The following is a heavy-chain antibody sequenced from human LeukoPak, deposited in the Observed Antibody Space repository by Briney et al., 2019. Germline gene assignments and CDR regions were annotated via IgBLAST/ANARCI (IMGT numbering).Heavy chain of an antibody. V-gene: IGHV1-2*02. CDR2: INPNSGGT. Sequence: ASVKVSCKASGYTFTGYYMHWVRQAPGQGFEWMGWINPNSGGTNYAQKFQGRVTMTRDTSISTAYMELSRLRSDDTAVYYCAFGGSSGGYYFDYWGQETLVTVSS. CDR1: GYTFTGYY. J-gene: IGHJ4*02. D-gene: IGHD1-26*01. CDR3: AFGGSSGGYYFDY.